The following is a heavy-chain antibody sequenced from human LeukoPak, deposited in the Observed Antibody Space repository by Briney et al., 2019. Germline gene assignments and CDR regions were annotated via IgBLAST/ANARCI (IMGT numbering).Heavy chain of an antibody. D-gene: IGHD6-13*01. J-gene: IGHJ5*02. CDR3: ARLPISSSWTNWFGP. CDR2: IYYTGST. Sequence: SETLSLTCSVSGASINNNSYYWGWIRQPPGKGLEWVGTIYYTGSTYYNPSLKSRVTLSMDTSKNQFSLKVNSVTATDTGVYYCARLPISSSWTNWFGPWGQGTLVIVSS. CDR1: GASINNNSYY. V-gene: IGHV4-39*01.